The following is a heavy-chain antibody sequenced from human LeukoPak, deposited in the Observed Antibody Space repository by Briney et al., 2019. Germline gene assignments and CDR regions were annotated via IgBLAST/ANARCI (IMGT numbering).Heavy chain of an antibody. CDR3: ASTEWNYAR. V-gene: IGHV4-59*08. CDR1: GGSISNYY. D-gene: IGHD1-7*01. J-gene: IGHJ4*02. CDR2: IHYSGST. Sequence: PSETLSLTCTVFGGSISNYYWSWMRQPPGKGLEWIGYIHYSGSTNYNPSLKSRVTISLDTSKNQFSLRLTSVTAADTAVYYCASTEWNYARWGQGTLVTVSS.